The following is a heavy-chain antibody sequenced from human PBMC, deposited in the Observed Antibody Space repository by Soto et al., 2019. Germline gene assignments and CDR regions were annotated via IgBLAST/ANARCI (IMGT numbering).Heavy chain of an antibody. V-gene: IGHV3-33*01. D-gene: IGHD2-2*01. CDR2: IWYDGSNK. Sequence: PGGSLRLSCAASGFTFSSYGMHWVRQAPGKGLEWVAVIWYDGSNKYYADSVKGRFTISRDNSKNTLYLQMNSLRAEDTAVYYCARDHVPAARYYYYGMDVWGQGTTVTVSS. CDR3: ARDHVPAARYYYYGMDV. CDR1: GFTFSSYG. J-gene: IGHJ6*02.